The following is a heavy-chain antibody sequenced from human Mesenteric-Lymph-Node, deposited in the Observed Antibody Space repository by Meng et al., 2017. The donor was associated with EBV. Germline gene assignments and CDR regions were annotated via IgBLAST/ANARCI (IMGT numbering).Heavy chain of an antibody. CDR3: EYRRYRYGPGRFDP. CDR1: ELSLITMGEL. D-gene: IGHD5-18*01. CDR2: VYWDDVK. V-gene: IGHV2-5*02. J-gene: IGHJ5*02. Sequence: QRSLVQTGPTLGNPTHHLPLLCSFSELSLITMGELVGWIRQPPGQALDWLAHVYWDDVKRYSPSLKSRLSIAKITSKNQVFLTMTNMDPVDTATYYCEYRRYRYGPGRFDPWGQGTLVTVSS.